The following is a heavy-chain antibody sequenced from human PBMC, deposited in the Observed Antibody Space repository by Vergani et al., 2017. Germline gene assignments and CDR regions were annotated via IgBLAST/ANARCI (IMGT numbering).Heavy chain of an antibody. Sequence: EVQLVESGGGLVKPGGSLRLSCAASGFTFSSYAMSWVRQAPGKGLEWVSAISGSGGSTYYADSVKGRFTISRDNSKNSLYLQMNSLRAEDTAVYYCASLHEGRGYSYGGDAFDIWGQGTMVTVSS. CDR3: ASLHEGRGYSYGGDAFDI. V-gene: IGHV3-23*04. J-gene: IGHJ3*02. CDR1: GFTFSSYA. CDR2: ISGSGGST. D-gene: IGHD5-18*01.